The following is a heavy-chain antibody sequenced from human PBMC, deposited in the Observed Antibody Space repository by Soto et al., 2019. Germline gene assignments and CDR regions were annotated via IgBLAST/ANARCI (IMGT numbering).Heavy chain of an antibody. V-gene: IGHV1-69*02. CDR3: ARGGCSSTSCYGAYYYYYMDV. CDR2: IIPIHGIA. CDR1: GGTFSSYT. D-gene: IGHD2-2*01. J-gene: IGHJ6*03. Sequence: QVQLVQSGAEVKKPGSSVKVSCKASGGTFSSYTISWGRQAPGQGLEWMGRIIPIHGIANYAQKFQGRVRISADKSMSTAYIELSSLRSEDTAVYYCARGGCSSTSCYGAYYYYYMDVWGKGTTVTVSS.